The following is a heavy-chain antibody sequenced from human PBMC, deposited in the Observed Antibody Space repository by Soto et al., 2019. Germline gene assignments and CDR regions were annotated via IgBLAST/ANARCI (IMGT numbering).Heavy chain of an antibody. CDR1: GYTFTSYY. J-gene: IGHJ5*02. CDR3: AREGQNVGTYYYGSGSYYNWFDP. V-gene: IGHV1-46*01. CDR2: INPSGGST. Sequence: ASVKVSCKASGYTFTSYYMHWVRQAPGQGLEWMGIINPSGGSTSYAQKFQGRVTMTRDTSTSTVYMELSSLRSEDTAVYYCAREGQNVGTYYYGSGSYYNWFDPWGQGTLVTVSS. D-gene: IGHD3-10*01.